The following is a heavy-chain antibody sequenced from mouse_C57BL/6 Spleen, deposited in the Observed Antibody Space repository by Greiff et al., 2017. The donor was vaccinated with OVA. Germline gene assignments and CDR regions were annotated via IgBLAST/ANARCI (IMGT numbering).Heavy chain of an antibody. CDR1: GFTFSDYG. Sequence: EVQLMESGGGLVKPGGSLKLSCAASGFTFSDYGMHWVRQAPEKGLEWVAYISSGSSTIYYADTVKGRFTISRDNAKITRFLQMTSLRSEDTAMYYCARDYDLDYWGQGTTLTVSS. CDR3: ARDYDLDY. V-gene: IGHV5-17*01. CDR2: ISSGSSTI. J-gene: IGHJ2*01. D-gene: IGHD2-4*01.